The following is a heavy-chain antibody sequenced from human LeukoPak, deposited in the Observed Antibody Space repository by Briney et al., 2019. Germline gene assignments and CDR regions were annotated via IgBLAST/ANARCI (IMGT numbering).Heavy chain of an antibody. CDR3: ASLGFLASYAFDI. CDR1: GASISSHY. CDR2: VYMSGST. Sequence: SETLSLTCSVSGASISSHYWSWIRQSAGKGLEWIGRVYMSGSTDYNPSLKSRVTMSADMPENQFSLRLNSVTAADTAVYYCASLGFLASYAFDIWGQGTMVTVSS. V-gene: IGHV4-4*07. J-gene: IGHJ3*02. D-gene: IGHD3-3*01.